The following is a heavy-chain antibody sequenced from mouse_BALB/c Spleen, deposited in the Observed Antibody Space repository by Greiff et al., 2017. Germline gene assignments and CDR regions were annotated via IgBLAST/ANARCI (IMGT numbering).Heavy chain of an antibody. J-gene: IGHJ3*01. CDR2: IYPGDGDT. Sequence: VQRVESGAELVRPGSSVKISCKASGYAFSSYWMNWVKQRPGQGLEWIGQIYPGDGDTNYNGKFKGKATLTADKSSSTAYMQLSSLTSEDSAVYFCARSNYRYDPFAYWGQGTLVTVSA. D-gene: IGHD2-14*01. CDR3: ARSNYRYDPFAY. CDR1: GYAFSSYW. V-gene: IGHV1-80*01.